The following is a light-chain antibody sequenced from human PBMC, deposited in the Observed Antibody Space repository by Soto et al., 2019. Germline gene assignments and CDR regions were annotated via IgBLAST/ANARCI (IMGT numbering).Light chain of an antibody. J-gene: IGKJ5*01. CDR2: DAS. Sequence: DIQITQSPSSLSASVGDRVTITCQASQDIRKYLDWYQQKPGKAPKVLIYDASNLETGVPSRFSGSGSGTPFTLTMSSLQPEDFAVYYCQQYRELPIRFGGGTRLEI. V-gene: IGKV1-33*01. CDR1: QDIRKY. CDR3: QQYRELPIR.